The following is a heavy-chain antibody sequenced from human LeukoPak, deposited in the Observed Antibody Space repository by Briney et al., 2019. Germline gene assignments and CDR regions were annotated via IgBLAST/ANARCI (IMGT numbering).Heavy chain of an antibody. Sequence: SVKVSCKASGGTFSSYAISWVRQAPGQGLEWMGGIIPIFGTANYAQEFQGGVTITADKSTSTVYMELSSLRSEDTAVYYCARSLGGSSGWSYYYMDVWGKGTTVTVSS. V-gene: IGHV1-69*06. D-gene: IGHD6-19*01. J-gene: IGHJ6*03. CDR2: IIPIFGTA. CDR1: GGTFSSYA. CDR3: ARSLGGSSGWSYYYMDV.